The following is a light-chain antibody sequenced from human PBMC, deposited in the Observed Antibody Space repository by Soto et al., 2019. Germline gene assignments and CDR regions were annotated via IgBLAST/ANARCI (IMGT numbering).Light chain of an antibody. CDR2: RAS. Sequence: DIQMTQSPASLSASVGDRVTISCRASQTISTFLNWYQQKPGTAPRLLIYRASSVQSGVPPRFSGSGSGRDFTLTISSLSPEDIATYFCQQSYSSPPWTFGQGTKVDIK. CDR1: QTISTF. V-gene: IGKV1-39*01. CDR3: QQSYSSPPWT. J-gene: IGKJ1*01.